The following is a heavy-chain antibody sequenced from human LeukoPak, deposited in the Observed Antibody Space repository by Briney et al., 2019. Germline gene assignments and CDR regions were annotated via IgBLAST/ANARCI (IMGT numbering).Heavy chain of an antibody. D-gene: IGHD2-21*02. V-gene: IGHV4-34*01. CDR2: INHSGST. CDR3: ARGGIVVVTANPWYYYGMDV. Sequence: SETLSLTCAVYGGSLSGYYWSWIRQPPGKGLEWIGEINHSGSTNYNPSLKSRVIISVDTSKKQFSLKLSSVTAADTAAYYCARGGIVVVTANPWYYYGMDVWGQGTTVTVSS. CDR1: GGSLSGYY. J-gene: IGHJ6*02.